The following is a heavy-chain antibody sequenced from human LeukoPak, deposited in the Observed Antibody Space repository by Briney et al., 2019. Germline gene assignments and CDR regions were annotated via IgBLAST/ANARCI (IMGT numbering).Heavy chain of an antibody. CDR3: ARDRRFLEWSVCSY. Sequence: GASVKVSCKASGYTFTCYYMHWVRQAPGQGLEWMGWINPNSGGTNYAQKFQGRVTMTRDTSISTAYMELSRLRSDDTAVYYCARDRRFLEWSVCSYWGQGTLVTVSS. CDR2: INPNSGGT. D-gene: IGHD3-3*01. J-gene: IGHJ4*02. V-gene: IGHV1-2*02. CDR1: GYTFTCYY.